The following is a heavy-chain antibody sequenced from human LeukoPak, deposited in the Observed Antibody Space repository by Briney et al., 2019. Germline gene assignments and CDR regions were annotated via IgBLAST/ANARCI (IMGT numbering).Heavy chain of an antibody. CDR3: ARVSSSGWYGMDV. V-gene: IGHV3-11*04. CDR1: GLTFSNAW. D-gene: IGHD6-19*01. J-gene: IGHJ6*02. Sequence: GGSLRLSCAASGLTFSNAWMSWVRQAPGKGLEWVSYISSSGSTIYYADSVKGRFTISRDNAKNSLYLQMNSLRAEDTAVYYCARVSSSGWYGMDVWGQGTTVTVSS. CDR2: ISSSGSTI.